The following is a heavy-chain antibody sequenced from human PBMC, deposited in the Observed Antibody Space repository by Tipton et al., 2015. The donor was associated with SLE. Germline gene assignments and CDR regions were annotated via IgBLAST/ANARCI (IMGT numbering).Heavy chain of an antibody. CDR3: ARHPRYTTTYHFEP. CDR2: IHDSGDV. J-gene: IGHJ5*02. Sequence: GLVKPSETLSLFCGVNEGSVSGFYWTWIRQPPGKGLEWIGDIHDSGDVHYNTSLKSRVTISVDTSKNQFPLKLSSVTAADTAVYYCARHPRYTTTYHFEPWGQGILVSVSS. CDR1: EGSVSGFY. V-gene: IGHV4-34*01. D-gene: IGHD3-16*02.